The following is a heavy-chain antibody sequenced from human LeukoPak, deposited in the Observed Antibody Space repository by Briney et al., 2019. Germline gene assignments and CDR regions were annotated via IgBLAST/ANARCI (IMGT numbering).Heavy chain of an antibody. CDR2: IYYSGNT. CDR3: AREGTVTSGHYGMDV. D-gene: IGHD4-17*01. CDR1: GGSISTYY. Sequence: PSETLSLTCTVSGGSISTYYWSWIRQPPGKGLEWIGYIYYSGNTNYNPSLKSRVIISVDTSENQFSLKLRSVTAADTAVYYCAREGTVTSGHYGMDVWGQGTTVTVSS. J-gene: IGHJ6*02. V-gene: IGHV4-59*01.